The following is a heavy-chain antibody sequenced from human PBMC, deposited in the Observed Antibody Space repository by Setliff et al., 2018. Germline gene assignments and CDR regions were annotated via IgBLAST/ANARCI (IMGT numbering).Heavy chain of an antibody. Sequence: ASVKVSCKTSGFGFTTFGFSWVQQAPGQGLEWLGSISPYSGNTNYPQWLQASVTMTIDTSATTVYMELQSLRSDDTAVYYCVRSSAPQVVLAADFDFWGQGTPVTVSS. V-gene: IGHV1-18*01. CDR2: ISPYSGNT. CDR3: VRSSAPQVVLAADFDF. D-gene: IGHD6-19*01. CDR1: GFGFTTFG. J-gene: IGHJ4*02.